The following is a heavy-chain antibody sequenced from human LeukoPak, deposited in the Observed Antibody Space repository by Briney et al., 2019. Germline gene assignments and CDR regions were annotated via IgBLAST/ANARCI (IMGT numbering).Heavy chain of an antibody. Sequence: ASVKVSCKVSGYTLTDYYLHWVRQAPGQGLEWMGWINPKSGSTHYAQKLQGRVIMTRDTSLNTAYLELTSLRSDDTAIYFCGRRVSRGWTDYWGQGTLVTASS. CDR3: GRRVSRGWTDY. D-gene: IGHD2-15*01. CDR1: GYTLTDYY. V-gene: IGHV1-2*02. CDR2: INPKSGST. J-gene: IGHJ4*02.